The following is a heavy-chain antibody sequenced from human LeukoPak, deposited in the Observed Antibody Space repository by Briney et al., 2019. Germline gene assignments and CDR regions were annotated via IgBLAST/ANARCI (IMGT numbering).Heavy chain of an antibody. V-gene: IGHV3-7*01. D-gene: IGHD1-26*01. CDR1: GFSLSGYS. CDR3: ARGRGSYSFDY. J-gene: IGHJ4*02. Sequence: GALRLSCAASGFSLSGYSMSWVRQAPGKGLEWVANIKQDGSEKYYVDSVKGRFTISRDNAKNSLSLQMNSLRVEDTAVYYCARGRGSYSFDYWGQGTLVTVSS. CDR2: IKQDGSEK.